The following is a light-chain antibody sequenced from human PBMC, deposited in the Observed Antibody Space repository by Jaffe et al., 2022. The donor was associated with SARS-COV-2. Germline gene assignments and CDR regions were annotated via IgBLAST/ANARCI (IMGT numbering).Light chain of an antibody. CDR1: QSISNW. CDR2: KAS. Sequence: DIQMTQSPSTLSASVGDRVIITCRASQSISNWLAWYQQKPGKAPNLLIYKASSLESGVPSRFSGSGSGTEFTLTISSLQPDDFATYYCQQYNTFSWTFGQGTKVEIK. J-gene: IGKJ1*01. V-gene: IGKV1-5*03. CDR3: QQYNTFSWT.